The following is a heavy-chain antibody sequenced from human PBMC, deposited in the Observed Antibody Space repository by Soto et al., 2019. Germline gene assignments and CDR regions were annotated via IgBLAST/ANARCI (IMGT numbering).Heavy chain of an antibody. CDR1: GFTFSSYA. V-gene: IGHV3-30-3*01. CDR2: ISYDESNK. Sequence: QVQLVESGGGVVQPGRSLRLSCAASGFTFSSYAMHWVRQAPGKVLEWVAFISYDESNKYYADSVKGRFTISRDNSKNTLYLQLNSLRAEATAVYYCARVRGSSWYEGAFDIWGQGTMVTVSS. J-gene: IGHJ3*02. CDR3: ARVRGSSWYEGAFDI. D-gene: IGHD6-13*01.